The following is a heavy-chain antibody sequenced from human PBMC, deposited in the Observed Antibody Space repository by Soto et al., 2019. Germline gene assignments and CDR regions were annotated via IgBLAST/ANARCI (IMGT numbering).Heavy chain of an antibody. J-gene: IGHJ5*02. CDR1: GFTFSSYA. Sequence: ESGGGVVQPGRSLRLSCAASGFTFSSYAMHWVRQAPGKGLEWVAVISYDGSNKYYADSVKGRFTISRDNSKNTLYLQMNSLRAEDTAVYYCARNPSSSWYGCWFDPWGQGTLVTVSS. V-gene: IGHV3-30-3*01. CDR2: ISYDGSNK. CDR3: ARNPSSSWYGCWFDP. D-gene: IGHD6-13*01.